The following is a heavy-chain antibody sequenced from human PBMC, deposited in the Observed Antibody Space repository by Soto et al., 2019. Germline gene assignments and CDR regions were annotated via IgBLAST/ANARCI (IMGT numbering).Heavy chain of an antibody. D-gene: IGHD1-26*01. Sequence: QIALEESGPTRVKPTQTLAVTCTFSGFSLYTSGVGVGWIRQPPGKALEWLAVIYWDDDKRYSPSLKSRLTITKDTSKNQVVLTMTNMDPVDTATYYCAHRALYRGSYGDGGYFDSWCQGTLVTVSS. CDR1: GFSLYTSGVG. J-gene: IGHJ4*02. V-gene: IGHV2-5*02. CDR3: AHRALYRGSYGDGGYFDS. CDR2: IYWDDDK.